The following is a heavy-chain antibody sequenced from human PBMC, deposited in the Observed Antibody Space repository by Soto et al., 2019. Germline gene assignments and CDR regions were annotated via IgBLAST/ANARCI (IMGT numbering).Heavy chain of an antibody. V-gene: IGHV1-18*04. D-gene: IGHD3-10*01. J-gene: IGHJ6*04. CDR1: GYTFTSYG. Sequence: SVKVSCKASGYTFTSYGISWVRQAPGQGLEWMGWISAYNGNTNYAQKLQGRVTMTTDTSTSTAYMELRSLRSDDTAVYYCARALGSSGSFVYYYGTDVWGKGTTVTVS. CDR3: ARALGSSGSFVYYYGTDV. CDR2: ISAYNGNT.